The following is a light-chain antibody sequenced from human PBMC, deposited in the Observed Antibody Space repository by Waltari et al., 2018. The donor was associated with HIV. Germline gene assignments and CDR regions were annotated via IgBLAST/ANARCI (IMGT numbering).Light chain of an antibody. V-gene: IGLV2-23*02. Sequence: QSALTQPASVSGSPGQSITISCPGTSSNVGSDDLVSWYQQHPGEAPKLIMYEVTKRPSGVSNRFSGSKSGNTASLTISGLQAEDEADYYCCSCPRSGIRYVFGTGTKVTVL. CDR3: CSCPRSGIRYV. CDR1: SSNVGSDDL. CDR2: EVT. J-gene: IGLJ1*01.